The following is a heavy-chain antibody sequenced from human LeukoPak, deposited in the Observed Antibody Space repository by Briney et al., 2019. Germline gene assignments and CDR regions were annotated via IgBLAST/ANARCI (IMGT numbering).Heavy chain of an antibody. Sequence: PGGSLRLPCAASGFTFDDYAMHWVRHAPGKGLEWVSGISWNSGSIGYADSVKGRFTISRDNAKNSLYLQMNSLRAEDTALYYCAKDIGQWLVRGRAFDIWGQGTMVTVSS. CDR2: ISWNSGSI. CDR1: GFTFDDYA. V-gene: IGHV3-9*01. D-gene: IGHD6-19*01. CDR3: AKDIGQWLVRGRAFDI. J-gene: IGHJ3*02.